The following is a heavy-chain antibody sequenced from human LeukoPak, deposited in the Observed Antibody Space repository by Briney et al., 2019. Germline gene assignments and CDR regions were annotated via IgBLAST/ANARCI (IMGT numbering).Heavy chain of an antibody. CDR1: GGTFSSYA. D-gene: IGHD1-26*01. Sequence: ASVKVSCKASGGTFSSYAISWVRQAPGQGLEWMGGIIPIFDTANYAQKFQGRVTITADESTSTAYMELSSLRSEDTAVYYCARGSGSYSWFDPWGQGTLVTVSS. J-gene: IGHJ5*02. CDR3: ARGSGSYSWFDP. V-gene: IGHV1-69*13. CDR2: IIPIFDTA.